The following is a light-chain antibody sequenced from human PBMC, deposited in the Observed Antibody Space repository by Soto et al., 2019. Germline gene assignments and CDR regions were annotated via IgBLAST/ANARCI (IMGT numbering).Light chain of an antibody. Sequence: DIQITQSPSSLSASVGYRVTITCRASQGIRNDLGWYQQKPGKAPKRLIYGASSRATGIPDRISGSGSGTDFTLTISRLEPEDFAVYYCQQYGTSLWTFGQGTKVDIK. J-gene: IGKJ1*01. V-gene: IGKV1-17*01. CDR3: QQYGTSLWT. CDR1: QGIRND. CDR2: GAS.